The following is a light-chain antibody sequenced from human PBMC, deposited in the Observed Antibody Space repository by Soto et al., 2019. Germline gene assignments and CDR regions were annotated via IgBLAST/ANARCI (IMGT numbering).Light chain of an antibody. V-gene: IGKV1-39*01. CDR1: QSSSSY. Sequence: DIQMTQSPSSLYASVGDRVTITCRAIQSSSSYLNGYQQKPGKAPKLLIYAASSLQSGVPSRFSGSGSGTDFTLTISSLQPEDCATYYCQQSYSTPLTFGPGTKVDIK. J-gene: IGKJ3*01. CDR3: QQSYSTPLT. CDR2: AAS.